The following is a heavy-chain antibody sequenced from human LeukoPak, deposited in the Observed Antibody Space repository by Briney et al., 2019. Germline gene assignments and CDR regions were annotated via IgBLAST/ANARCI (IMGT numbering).Heavy chain of an antibody. D-gene: IGHD6-13*01. J-gene: IGHJ4*02. Sequence: GASVKVSCKVSGYTLSEISMQWVRQAPGKGLEWMGGFDPEDGETIYAQNFQGRVTMTRDTSISTAYMELSRLRSDDTAVYYCARDQGGYYSSSWVFDYWGQGTLVTVSS. CDR3: ARDQGGYYSSSWVFDY. CDR2: FDPEDGET. V-gene: IGHV1-24*01. CDR1: GYTLSEIS.